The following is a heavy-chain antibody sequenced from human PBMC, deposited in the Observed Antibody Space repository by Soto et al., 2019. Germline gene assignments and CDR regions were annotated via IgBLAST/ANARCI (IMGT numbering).Heavy chain of an antibody. Sequence: HPGGSLRLSCAASGFTFSSYGMHWVRQAPGKGLEWVAVISYDGSNKYYADSVKGRFTISRDNSKNTLYLQMNSLRAEDTAVYYCAKVSRYCSSTSCYPLFDPWGQGTLVTVSS. CDR3: AKVSRYCSSTSCYPLFDP. V-gene: IGHV3-30*18. D-gene: IGHD2-2*01. CDR1: GFTFSSYG. J-gene: IGHJ5*02. CDR2: ISYDGSNK.